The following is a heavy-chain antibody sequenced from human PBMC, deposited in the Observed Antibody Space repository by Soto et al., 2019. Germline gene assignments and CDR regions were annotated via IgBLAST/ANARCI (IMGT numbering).Heavy chain of an antibody. CDR2: INHSGRT. J-gene: IGHJ3*02. V-gene: IGHV4-34*01. Sequence: PSETLSLTCAVDGGSLSGYYWSWIRQPPGKGLEWIWEINHSGRTNYNPSLKSRVTMSVDTSKNQFSLKLSSVTAADTAVYYCARDYYYGSGSSFLDAFDIWGQGTMVTVSS. CDR1: GGSLSGYY. CDR3: ARDYYYGSGSSFLDAFDI. D-gene: IGHD3-10*01.